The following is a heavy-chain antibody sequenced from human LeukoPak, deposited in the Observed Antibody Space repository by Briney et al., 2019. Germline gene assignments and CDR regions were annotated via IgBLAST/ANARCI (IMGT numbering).Heavy chain of an antibody. V-gene: IGHV1-3*01. Sequence: GASVKVSCKASGYTFTSYYMHWVRQAPGQRLEWMGWINGGNGNTKHSQKFQGRVTITRDTSAGTAYMELSSLRSEDTAVYYCARITAGTFDYWGQGTLVTVSS. D-gene: IGHD6-13*01. CDR2: INGGNGNT. J-gene: IGHJ4*02. CDR3: ARITAGTFDY. CDR1: GYTFTSYY.